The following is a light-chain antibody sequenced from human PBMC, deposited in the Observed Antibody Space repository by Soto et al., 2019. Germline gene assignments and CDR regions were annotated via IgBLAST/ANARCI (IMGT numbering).Light chain of an antibody. Sequence: EIVVTQSPCTLSFSPLERATLSGRASQSVASRNLAWYQQKSGQAPRLLIYGASSRAIHTPDRFSGSGSGTDFTLTISGLEPEDFAVYYCQHFGNSLWTFGQGTKVDIK. CDR3: QHFGNSLWT. V-gene: IGKV3-20*01. J-gene: IGKJ1*01. CDR2: GAS. CDR1: QSVASRN.